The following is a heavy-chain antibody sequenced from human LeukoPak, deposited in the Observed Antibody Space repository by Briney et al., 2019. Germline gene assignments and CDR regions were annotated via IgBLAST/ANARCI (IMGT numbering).Heavy chain of an antibody. J-gene: IGHJ6*02. CDR1: GGSISSSSYY. V-gene: IGHV4-39*07. D-gene: IGHD6-13*01. Sequence: SETLSLICTVSGGSISSSSYYWGWIRQPPGKGLEWIGSIYYSGSTYYNPSLKSRVTISVDTSKNQFSLKLSSVTAADTAVYYCARGPRIAAAGQNYYYNGMDVWGQGTTVTVSS. CDR3: ARGPRIAAAGQNYYYNGMDV. CDR2: IYYSGST.